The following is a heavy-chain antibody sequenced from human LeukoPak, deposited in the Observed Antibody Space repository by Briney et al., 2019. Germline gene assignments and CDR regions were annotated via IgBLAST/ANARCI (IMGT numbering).Heavy chain of an antibody. CDR2: IYYSGST. D-gene: IGHD5-18*01. V-gene: IGHV4-31*03. CDR3: ARAGYSYGRFDY. CDR1: GGSISSGGYY. J-gene: IGHJ4*02. Sequence: SETLSLTCTVSGGSISSGGYYWSWIPQHPGKGLESIGYIYYSGSTYYNPSLKSRVTISVDTSKNQFSLKLSSVTAADTAVYYCARAGYSYGRFDYWGQGTLVTVSS.